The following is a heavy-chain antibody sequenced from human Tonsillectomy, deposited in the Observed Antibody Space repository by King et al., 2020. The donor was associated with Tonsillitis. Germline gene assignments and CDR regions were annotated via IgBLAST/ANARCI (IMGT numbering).Heavy chain of an antibody. Sequence: VQLVESGGGLVKPGGSLRLSCAASGFTFSSYSMNWVRQAPGKGLEWVSSISSRSSYIYYADSVKGRFSISRDNAKNSLYLQMNSLRAEDTAVYYCARDYGPDHYYMDVWGKGTTVTVSS. CDR2: ISSRSSYI. CDR3: ARDYGPDHYYMDV. V-gene: IGHV3-21*01. J-gene: IGHJ6*03. CDR1: GFTFSSYS. D-gene: IGHD1-14*01.